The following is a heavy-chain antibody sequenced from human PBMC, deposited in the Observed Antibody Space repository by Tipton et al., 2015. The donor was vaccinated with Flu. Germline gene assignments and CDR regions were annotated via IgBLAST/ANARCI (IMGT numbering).Heavy chain of an antibody. D-gene: IGHD5-12*01. J-gene: IGHJ5*01. CDR1: GGSISSVGYS. V-gene: IGHV4-30-2*06. CDR3: ARVATEYSPSSGMNWFDP. CDR2: IYYSGHT. Sequence: TLSLTCTVSGGSISSVGYSWSWIRQSPGKGLESIGYIYYSGHTYYNPSLKSRVTISIDTSKDQFSLKMTSMTAADTAIYFCARVATEYSPSSGMNWFDPWGQGTLVTVSS.